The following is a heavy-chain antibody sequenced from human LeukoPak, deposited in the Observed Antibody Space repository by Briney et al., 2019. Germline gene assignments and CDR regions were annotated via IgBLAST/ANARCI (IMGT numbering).Heavy chain of an antibody. D-gene: IGHD6-19*01. CDR3: AKNSSGGYSDY. CDR1: GYTFTSSG. Sequence: ASVKVSCKTSGYTFTSSGITWVRQAPGQGLEWMGWFSTYNGYSKYAQNLQGRVTMTADTSTSTAYMELSSLRSDDTAVYYCAKNSSGGYSDYWGQGTLVTVSS. V-gene: IGHV1-18*01. CDR2: FSTYNGYS. J-gene: IGHJ4*02.